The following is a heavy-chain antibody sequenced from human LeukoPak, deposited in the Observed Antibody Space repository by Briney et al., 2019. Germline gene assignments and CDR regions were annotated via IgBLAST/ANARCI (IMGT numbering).Heavy chain of an antibody. CDR1: GFTFDDYA. D-gene: IGHD5-18*01. CDR2: ISWNSGSI. V-gene: IGHV3-9*01. CDR3: AKDLGYSYSRSGIDP. J-gene: IGHJ5*02. Sequence: GGSLRLSCAASGFTFDDYAMHWVRQAPGKGLEWVSGISWNSGSIGYADSVKGRFTISRDNSKNTLYLQMNSLRAEDTAVYYCAKDLGYSYSRSGIDPWGQGTLVTVSS.